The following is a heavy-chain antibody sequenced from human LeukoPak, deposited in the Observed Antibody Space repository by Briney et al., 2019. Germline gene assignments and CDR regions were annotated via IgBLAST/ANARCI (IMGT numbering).Heavy chain of an antibody. CDR3: AKEGTGHAEYFQH. CDR2: ISGSGGST. D-gene: IGHD3-10*01. Sequence: GGSLSLAWAAAGFTFASYAMSWVRQVPRDVLEWVSAISGSGGSTYYADSVKGRFTISRDNSKNTLYLQMNSLRAEDTAVYYCAKEGTGHAEYFQHWGQGTLVSVPS. J-gene: IGHJ1*01. V-gene: IGHV3-23*01. CDR1: GFTFASYA.